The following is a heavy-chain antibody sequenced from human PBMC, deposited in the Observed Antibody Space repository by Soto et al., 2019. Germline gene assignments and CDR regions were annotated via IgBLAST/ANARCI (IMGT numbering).Heavy chain of an antibody. J-gene: IGHJ1*01. D-gene: IGHD6-19*01. CDR3: ARDRSADRFVQYFQH. V-gene: IGHV3-21*01. Sequence: LRLSCAASGFIFTSYSMVWVRLAPGKGLEWVASISSGSDSIFYADSVKGRFTVSRDNAKKSLFLQMNNLRAEDTAVYFCARDRSADRFVQYFQHWGQGTQVTVSS. CDR2: ISSGSDSI. CDR1: GFIFTSYS.